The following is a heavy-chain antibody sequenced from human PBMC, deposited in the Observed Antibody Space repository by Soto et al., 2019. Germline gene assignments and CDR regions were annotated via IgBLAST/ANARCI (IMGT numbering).Heavy chain of an antibody. Sequence: PSETLSLTCTVSGGSISSGAYYWSWIRQHPGKGLEWIGYIYFSGRTDYNPSLKSRVSISLDTSKNQFSLKLSSVTAADTAVYYCARALNYGSGLNYWGQGALVTVSS. D-gene: IGHD3-10*01. CDR3: ARALNYGSGLNY. V-gene: IGHV4-31*03. CDR2: IYFSGRT. J-gene: IGHJ4*02. CDR1: GGSISSGAYY.